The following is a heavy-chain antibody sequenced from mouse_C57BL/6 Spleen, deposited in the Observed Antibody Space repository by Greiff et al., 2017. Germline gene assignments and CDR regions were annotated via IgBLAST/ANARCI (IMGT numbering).Heavy chain of an antibody. D-gene: IGHD4-1*01. Sequence: EVQGVESGGGLAQPGGSLKLSCAASGFTFSDYYMYWVRQTPEKRLEWVAYISNGGGSTYYPDTVKGRFTISRDNAKNTLYLQMSRLKSEDTAMYYCARQGETDPFDYWGQGTTLTVSS. CDR2: ISNGGGST. J-gene: IGHJ2*01. V-gene: IGHV5-12*01. CDR3: ARQGETDPFDY. CDR1: GFTFSDYY.